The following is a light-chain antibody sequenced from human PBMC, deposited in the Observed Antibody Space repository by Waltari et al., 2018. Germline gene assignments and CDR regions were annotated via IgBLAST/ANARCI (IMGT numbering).Light chain of an antibody. CDR2: SAS. J-gene: IGKJ2*01. Sequence: DIQMTQSPSSLSASVGDRVTITCRAIQNIDKYVSWYQQKPGKAPDLLIPSASTLQSNVPSRFSGSGSGTEFTLIINSLQPEDFGTYFCQQCYGLPYTFGQGTKVEI. CDR3: QQCYGLPYT. V-gene: IGKV1-39*01. CDR1: QNIDKY.